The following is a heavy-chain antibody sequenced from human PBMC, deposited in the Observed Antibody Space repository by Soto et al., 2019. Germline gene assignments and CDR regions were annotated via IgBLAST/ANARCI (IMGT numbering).Heavy chain of an antibody. V-gene: IGHV3-23*01. D-gene: IGHD3-3*01. CDR1: GFTFGRYA. Sequence: GFLRLSCAAPGFTFGRYAMSWVRQAPGKGLELVSAISGSGGSTYYADSVKGRFTISRDNSKNTLYLQMNSLRAEDTAVYYCAKDRSRGFWSGYLPPFDYWGQGTLVTV. CDR3: AKDRSRGFWSGYLPPFDY. J-gene: IGHJ4*02. CDR2: ISGSGGST.